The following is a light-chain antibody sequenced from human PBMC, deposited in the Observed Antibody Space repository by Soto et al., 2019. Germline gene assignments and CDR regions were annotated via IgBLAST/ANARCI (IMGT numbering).Light chain of an antibody. CDR3: QQYGSSPA. Sequence: EIVLTQSPATLSLSPGERATLSCRASQSVSSYLARYQQKPGQAPRLLIYDASNRATGIPARFSGSGSGTDFTLTISRLEPEDFAVYYCQQYGSSPAFGQGTRLEIK. J-gene: IGKJ5*01. V-gene: IGKV3-20*01. CDR2: DAS. CDR1: QSVSSY.